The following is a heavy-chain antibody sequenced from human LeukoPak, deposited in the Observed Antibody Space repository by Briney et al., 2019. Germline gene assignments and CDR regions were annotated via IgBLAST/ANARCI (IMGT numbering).Heavy chain of an antibody. D-gene: IGHD3-16*01. V-gene: IGHV3-30*02. CDR3: AKLSALGGGYAFDH. Sequence: PGGSLRLSCAASGFIFNDYVMHWVRQAPGRGLEWVAFIRYAGNNKYYADSVRGRFTISRDKSQNTLYLQMDSLRPEDTAVYYCAKLSALGGGYAFDHWGQGTLVTVSS. CDR1: GFIFNDYV. J-gene: IGHJ4*02. CDR2: IRYAGNNK.